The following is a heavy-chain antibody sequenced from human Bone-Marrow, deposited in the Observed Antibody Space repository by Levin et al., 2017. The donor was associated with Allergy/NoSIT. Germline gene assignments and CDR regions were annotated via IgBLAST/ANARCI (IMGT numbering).Heavy chain of an antibody. D-gene: IGHD4-11*01. CDR3: ARSSKSGFYYGLDV. V-gene: IGHV3-11*01. J-gene: IGHJ6*02. Sequence: HGESLKISCAASGFTFSDHYMTWIRQRPGKGLEWVSYISSSGFSIHYADSVKGRVTISRDNAKKSMYLEMNSLGGEDTAVYYCARSSKSGFYYGLDVWGQGTTVTVFS. CDR1: GFTFSDHY. CDR2: ISSSGFSI.